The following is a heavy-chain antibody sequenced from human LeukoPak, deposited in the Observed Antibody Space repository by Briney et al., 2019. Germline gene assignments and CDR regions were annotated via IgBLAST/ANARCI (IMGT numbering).Heavy chain of an antibody. D-gene: IGHD3-10*01. CDR3: ARGFGELYGY. Sequence: GGSLRLSCAASGFTFSSYTMNWVRQAPGKGLEWISSITGSSDYIYYADSVKGRFTISRDNGKNSLYLQMNSLRAEDTAVYYCARGFGELYGYWGRGTLVTVSS. CDR2: ITGSSDYI. V-gene: IGHV3-21*06. J-gene: IGHJ4*02. CDR1: GFTFSSYT.